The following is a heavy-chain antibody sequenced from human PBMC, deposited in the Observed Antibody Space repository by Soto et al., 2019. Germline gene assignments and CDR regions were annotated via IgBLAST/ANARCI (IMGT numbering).Heavy chain of an antibody. CDR3: ARFLRYCSGGSCYYYYGMDV. D-gene: IGHD2-15*01. CDR1: GYTFTSYG. CDR2: ISAYNGNT. J-gene: IGHJ6*02. Sequence: ASVKVSCKASGYTFTSYGISWVRQAPGQGLEWMGWISAYNGNTNYAQKLQGRVTMTTDTSTSTAYMELRSLKSDDTAVYYCARFLRYCSGGSCYYYYGMDVWGQGTPVTVSS. V-gene: IGHV1-18*01.